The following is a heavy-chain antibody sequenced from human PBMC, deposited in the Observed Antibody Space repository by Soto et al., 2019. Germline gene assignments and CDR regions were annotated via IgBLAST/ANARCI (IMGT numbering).Heavy chain of an antibody. D-gene: IGHD5-12*01. V-gene: IGHV3-15*01. CDR3: TTAGIVATTDAFDI. Sequence: EVQLVESGGGLVKPGGSLRLSCAASGFTFSNAWMSWVRQALGKGLEWVGRIKSKTDGGTTDYAAPVKGRFTISRDDSKNTLYLQMNSLKTEDTAVYYCTTAGIVATTDAFDIWGQGTMVTVSS. CDR2: IKSKTDGGTT. J-gene: IGHJ3*02. CDR1: GFTFSNAW.